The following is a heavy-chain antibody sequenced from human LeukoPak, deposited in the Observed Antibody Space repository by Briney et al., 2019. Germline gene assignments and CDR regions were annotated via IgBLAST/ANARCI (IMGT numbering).Heavy chain of an antibody. D-gene: IGHD6-6*01. Sequence: TPSETLSLTCTVSGGSISGYYWSWIRQPPGKGLEWIGYINYSGSTNYNPSLKSRVTISVDTSKNQFSLKLSSVTAADTAVYYCARRRSSLDQWGQGTLVTVSS. J-gene: IGHJ4*02. CDR2: INYSGST. CDR3: ARRRSSLDQ. CDR1: GGSISGYY. V-gene: IGHV4-59*08.